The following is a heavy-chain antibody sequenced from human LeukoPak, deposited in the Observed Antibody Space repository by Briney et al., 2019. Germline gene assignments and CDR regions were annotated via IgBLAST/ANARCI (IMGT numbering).Heavy chain of an antibody. J-gene: IGHJ4*02. CDR1: GGSIRSYY. CDR3: ARSYDTNFDY. V-gene: IGHV4-59*01. CDR2: IYFSGST. Sequence: SETLSLTCTVSGGSIRSYYWSWIRQPPGKGLEWIGYIYFSGSTSYNPSLKSRVTISVDRSKNQFPLKLSSVAAADTAVYYCARSYDTNFDYWGQGTLVTVSS. D-gene: IGHD3-3*01.